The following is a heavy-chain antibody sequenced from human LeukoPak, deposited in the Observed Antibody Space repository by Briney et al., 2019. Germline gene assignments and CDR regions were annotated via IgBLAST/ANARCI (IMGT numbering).Heavy chain of an antibody. CDR1: GFTFSSYG. CDR2: ISYDGSNK. CDR3: ARDREYDFWSGYPPHFDY. V-gene: IGHV3-30*03. J-gene: IGHJ4*02. D-gene: IGHD3-3*01. Sequence: GGSLRLSCAASGFTFSSYGMHWVRQAPGKGLEWVAVISYDGSNKYYADSVKGRFTISRDNSKNTLYLQMNSLRAEDTAVYYCARDREYDFWSGYPPHFDYWGQGTLVTVSS.